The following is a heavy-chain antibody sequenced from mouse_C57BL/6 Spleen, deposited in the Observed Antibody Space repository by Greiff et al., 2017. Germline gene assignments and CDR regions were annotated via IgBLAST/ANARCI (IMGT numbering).Heavy chain of an antibody. D-gene: IGHD1-1*01. Sequence: VQRVESGPELVKPGASVKISCKASGYAFSSSWMNWVKQRPGKGLEWIGRIYPGDGGTNYNGKFKGKATLTADKSSSTAYRQLSSRTSEDSAVYFCARITTVVDWYFDVWGTGTTVTVSS. J-gene: IGHJ1*03. V-gene: IGHV1-82*01. CDR2: IYPGDGGT. CDR1: GYAFSSSW. CDR3: ARITTVVDWYFDV.